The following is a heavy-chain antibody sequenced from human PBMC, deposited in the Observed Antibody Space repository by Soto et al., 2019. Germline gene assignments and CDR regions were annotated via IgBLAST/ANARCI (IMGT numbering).Heavy chain of an antibody. CDR3: ARSEWLPRYYYYYGMDV. Sequence: ASVKVSCKASGYTFTGYYMHWVRQAPGQGLEWMGWINPNSGGTNYAQKFQGWVTMTRDTSISTAYMELSRLRSDDTAVYYCARSEWLPRYYYYYGMDVWGQGTTVTSP. D-gene: IGHD3-3*01. CDR2: INPNSGGT. J-gene: IGHJ6*02. V-gene: IGHV1-2*04. CDR1: GYTFTGYY.